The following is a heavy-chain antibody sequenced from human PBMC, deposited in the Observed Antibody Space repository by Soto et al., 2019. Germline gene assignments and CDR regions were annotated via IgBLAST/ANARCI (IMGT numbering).Heavy chain of an antibody. V-gene: IGHV3-15*07. Sequence: EVQLVESGGGHIQPGGSLRLSCAPSGLHISNAWMNWVRQAPGKGLEWVGRIKTKGEGGPTDYPAAVKGRFIVSRDDSQNTLHLQMNSLKIEDTAVYYCTTGSVEGVWGQGTAVIVSS. D-gene: IGHD2-15*01. J-gene: IGHJ6*02. CDR1: GLHISNAW. CDR2: IKTKGEGGPT. CDR3: TTGSVEGV.